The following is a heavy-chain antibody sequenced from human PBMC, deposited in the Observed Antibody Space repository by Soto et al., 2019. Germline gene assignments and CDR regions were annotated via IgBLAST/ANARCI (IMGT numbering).Heavy chain of an antibody. V-gene: IGHV4-61*08. J-gene: IGHJ4*02. CDR1: GGSISSCEYY. CDR3: ASQLMISPRGYFDY. Sequence: PSETLSLTCTVSGGSISSCEYYWIRIRPGPGKGLEWIGYIYYSGSTNYNPSLKSRVTISVDTSKNQFSLKLSSVTAADTAVYYCASQLMISPRGYFDYWGQGTLVTVS. D-gene: IGHD2-8*01. CDR2: IYYSGST.